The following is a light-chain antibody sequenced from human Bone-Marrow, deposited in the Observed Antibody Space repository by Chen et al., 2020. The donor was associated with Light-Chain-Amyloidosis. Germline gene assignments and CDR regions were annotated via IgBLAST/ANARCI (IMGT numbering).Light chain of an antibody. CDR3: QSYQGSSQGV. CDR2: EDD. V-gene: IGLV6-57*01. Sequence: NFMLTQPHSVSESPGKTVIISCTRSSGSIATNYVQWSQQRPGSSPTTVIYEDDQRPSGFPDRFSGSLDRSSNSASLTSSGLKTEDEADYYCQSYQGSSQGVFGGGTKLTVL. J-gene: IGLJ3*02. CDR1: SGSIATNY.